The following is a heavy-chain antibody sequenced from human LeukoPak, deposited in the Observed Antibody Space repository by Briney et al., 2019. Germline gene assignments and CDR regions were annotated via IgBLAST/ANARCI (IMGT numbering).Heavy chain of an antibody. CDR1: GFTFSSYG. CDR3: AKERTAAGDEY. Sequence: PGGSLRLSCAASGFTFSSYGMHWVRQAPGKGLEWVAVISYDGSNKYYADSVKGRFTISRDNSKNTLYLQMNSLRAEDTAVYYCAKERTAAGDEYWGQGTLVTVSS. D-gene: IGHD3-16*01. CDR2: ISYDGSNK. J-gene: IGHJ4*02. V-gene: IGHV3-30*18.